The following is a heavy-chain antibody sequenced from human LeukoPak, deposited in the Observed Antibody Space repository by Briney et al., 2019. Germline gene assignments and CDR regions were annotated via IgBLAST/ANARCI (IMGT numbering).Heavy chain of an antibody. V-gene: IGHV3-23*01. CDR3: ASRGWPTAFDY. J-gene: IGHJ4*02. Sequence: GGSLRLSCAASGFTFSDYYMSWVRQAPGKGLEWVSAISGSGGSTYYADSVKGRFTISRDNSKNTLYLQMNSLRAEDTAVYYCASRGWPTAFDYWGQGALVTVSS. D-gene: IGHD5-24*01. CDR1: GFTFSDYY. CDR2: ISGSGGST.